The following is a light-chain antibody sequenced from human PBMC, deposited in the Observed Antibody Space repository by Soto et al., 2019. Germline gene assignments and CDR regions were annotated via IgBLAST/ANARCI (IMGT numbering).Light chain of an antibody. CDR1: QSVTNSF. CDR2: GIS. J-gene: IGKJ2*01. V-gene: IGKV3-20*01. CDR3: QQYSSLPHT. Sequence: ENVLTQSPGTLSLSPGQRATLSCRASQSVTNSFFAWYQQKPGQSPRLLIYGISSRAADIPDRFSGSGSGTDFTLTISRLEPEDFVVYYCQQYSSLPHTFGQGTKLEVK.